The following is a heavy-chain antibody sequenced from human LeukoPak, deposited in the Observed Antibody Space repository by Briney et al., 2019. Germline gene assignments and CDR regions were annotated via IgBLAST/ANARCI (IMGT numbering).Heavy chain of an antibody. CDR2: INHSGST. Sequence: SETLSLTCAVYGGSFSGYYWSWIRQPPGKGLEGIGEINHSGSTNYNPSLKSRVTISVDTSKNQFSLKLSSVTAADTAVYYCARGRSSRNRPRLDYWGQGTLVTVSS. V-gene: IGHV4-34*01. J-gene: IGHJ4*02. CDR3: ARGRSSRNRPRLDY. CDR1: GGSFSGYY. D-gene: IGHD1-14*01.